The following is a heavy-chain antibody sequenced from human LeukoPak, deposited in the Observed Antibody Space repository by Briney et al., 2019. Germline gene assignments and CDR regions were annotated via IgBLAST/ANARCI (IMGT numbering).Heavy chain of an antibody. D-gene: IGHD3-22*01. J-gene: IGHJ4*02. V-gene: IGHV4-34*01. CDR3: ARVSSINYDSGFDY. CDR1: GGSFSGYY. Sequence: PSETLSLTCAVYGGSFSGYYWSWIRQPPGKGLEWIGEINHSGSTNYNPSLKSRVTISVDTSKNQFSLKLSPVTAADTAVYYCARVSSINYDSGFDYWGQGTLVTVSS. CDR2: INHSGST.